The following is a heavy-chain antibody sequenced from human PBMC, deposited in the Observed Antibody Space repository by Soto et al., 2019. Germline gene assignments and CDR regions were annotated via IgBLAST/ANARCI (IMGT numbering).Heavy chain of an antibody. CDR2: IYYSGTT. CDR1: GGSISSSSYY. J-gene: IGHJ5*02. V-gene: IGHV4-39*01. CDR3: ARHYRSHITIFGVIILNWFDP. D-gene: IGHD3-3*01. Sequence: SETLSLTCTVSGGSISSSSYYWGWIRQPPGKGLEWIGSIYYSGTTYYNPSLKSRVTISVDTSKNQFSLKLSPVTAADTAVYYCARHYRSHITIFGVIILNWFDPWGQGTLVTVS.